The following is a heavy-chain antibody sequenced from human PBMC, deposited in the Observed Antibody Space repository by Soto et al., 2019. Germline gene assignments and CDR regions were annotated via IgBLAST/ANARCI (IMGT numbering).Heavy chain of an antibody. CDR2: ISSSSSYI. Sequence: GGSLRLSCAASGFTFSRYSMNWVRQAPGKGLEWVSSISSSSSYIYYADSVKGRFTISRDNAKNSLYMQMNSLRAEDTAVYYCARAPYGYSSSWVSFDYWGQGTLVTVSS. V-gene: IGHV3-21*01. CDR1: GFTFSRYS. CDR3: ARAPYGYSSSWVSFDY. J-gene: IGHJ4*02. D-gene: IGHD6-13*01.